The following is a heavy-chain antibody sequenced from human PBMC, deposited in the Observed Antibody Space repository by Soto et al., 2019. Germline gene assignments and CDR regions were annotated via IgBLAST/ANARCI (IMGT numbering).Heavy chain of an antibody. CDR1: GYTFTTYY. CDR2: INPSGGTT. D-gene: IGHD5-18*01. CDR3: ARDSGNTAIRQWGQSFHY. V-gene: IGHV1-46*01. J-gene: IGHJ4*02. Sequence: GASVKVSCKASGYTFTTYYIHWVRHAPGQGLEWMGIINPSGGTTFYALNFQGRVTMTRDTSTTTVYVELSSLRSEDTAVYYCARDSGNTAIRQWGQSFHYWGQGTPVTVLL.